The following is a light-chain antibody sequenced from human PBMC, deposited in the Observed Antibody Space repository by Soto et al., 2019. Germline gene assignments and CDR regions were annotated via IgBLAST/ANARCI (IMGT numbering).Light chain of an antibody. Sequence: DIQMTQSPSSLSAFVGDRVTITCQASQDISNYLNWYQQKPGKAPNLLIYDTSTLETGVPSRFSGSLSGKHFTLTISDLQPEDIATYYCQQYDNFPITFGGRTKVEI. CDR2: DTS. V-gene: IGKV1-33*01. J-gene: IGKJ4*02. CDR1: QDISNY. CDR3: QQYDNFPIT.